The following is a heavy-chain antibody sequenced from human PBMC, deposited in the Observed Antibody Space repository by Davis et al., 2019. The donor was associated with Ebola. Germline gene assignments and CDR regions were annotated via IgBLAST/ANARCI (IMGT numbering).Heavy chain of an antibody. CDR3: ARGVSLYYYYGMDV. CDR1: GGSVSSGSYY. Sequence: SETLSLTCTVSGGSVSSGSYYWSWIRQPPGKGLEWIGYIYYSGSTNYNPSLKSRVTISVDTSKNQFSLKLSSVTAADTAVYYCARGVSLYYYYGMDVWGQGTTVTVSS. J-gene: IGHJ6*02. CDR2: IYYSGST. V-gene: IGHV4-61*01.